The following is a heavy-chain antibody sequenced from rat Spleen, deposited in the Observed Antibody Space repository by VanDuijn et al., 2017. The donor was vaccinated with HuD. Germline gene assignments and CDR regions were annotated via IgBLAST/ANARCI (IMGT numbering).Heavy chain of an antibody. CDR2: ISYDGSST. J-gene: IGHJ3*01. Sequence: EVQLVESGGGLVQPGRSLKLSCAASGFTFSNYYMAWVRQAPTKGLEWVASISYDGSSTYYRDSVKGRFTISRDNAKSTLYLQMDSLRSEDTATNLRERHADYYDVYYHLNWFAYWGQGTLVTVSS. CDR3: ERHADYYDVYYHLNWFAY. V-gene: IGHV5-7*01. CDR1: GFTFSNYY. D-gene: IGHD1-12*03.